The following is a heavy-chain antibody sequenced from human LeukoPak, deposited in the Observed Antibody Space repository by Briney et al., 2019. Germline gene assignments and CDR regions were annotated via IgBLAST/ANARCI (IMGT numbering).Heavy chain of an antibody. D-gene: IGHD3-10*01. J-gene: IGHJ2*01. CDR2: IYHSGST. CDR3: ARERVVRGWHFDL. CDR1: GGSLSSGHW. V-gene: IGHV4-4*02. Sequence: SETLSLTCAVFGGSLSSGHWWTWVRQPPGKGLEWIGEIYHSGSTDYNPSLKSRVTISVDKSKNQFSLKLSFLTAADTAVYYCARERVVRGWHFDLWGRGTLVTVSS.